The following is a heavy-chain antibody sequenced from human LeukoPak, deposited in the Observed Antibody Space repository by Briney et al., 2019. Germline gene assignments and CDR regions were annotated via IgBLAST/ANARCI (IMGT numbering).Heavy chain of an antibody. CDR3: ARDQGGYCGGDCYSFDY. CDR1: GYTFTSYY. J-gene: IGHJ4*02. D-gene: IGHD2-21*02. V-gene: IGHV1-46*01. CDR2: INPSGGST. Sequence: GASVKVSCKASGYTFTSYYMHWVRQAPGQGLEWMGIINPSGGSTSYAQKFQGRVTMTRDTSTSTVYMELSSLRSEDTAVYYRARDQGGYCGGDCYSFDYWGQGTLVTVSS.